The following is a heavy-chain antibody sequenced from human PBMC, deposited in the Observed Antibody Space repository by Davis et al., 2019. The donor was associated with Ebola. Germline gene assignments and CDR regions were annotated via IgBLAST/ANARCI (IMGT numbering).Heavy chain of an antibody. V-gene: IGHV3-74*01. J-gene: IGHJ4*02. CDR3: ARGERTVTTPLAY. D-gene: IGHD4-11*01. CDR2: ISGDGSIT. Sequence: GESLKISCAASGLTLTNAWMSWVRQAPGKGLVWVSRISGDGSITTYADSVKGRFTISRDNTKNTLYLQMYSLRAEDTAVYYCARGERTVTTPLAYWGQGALVTVSS. CDR1: GLTLTNAW.